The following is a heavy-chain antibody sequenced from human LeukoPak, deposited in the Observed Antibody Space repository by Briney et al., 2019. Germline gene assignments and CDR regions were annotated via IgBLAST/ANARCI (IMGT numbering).Heavy chain of an antibody. V-gene: IGHV3-23*01. CDR1: GFTFSSYA. CDR2: ISGSGGST. J-gene: IGHJ4*02. D-gene: IGHD5-18*01. Sequence: PGGSLRLSCAASGFTFSSYAMSWVRQAPGKGLEWVSAISGSGGSTYYADSVKGRFAISGDNSKNTLYLQMNSLTAEDTALYYCAKGGYTYAQGAFDSWGQGTLVTVSS. CDR3: AKGGYTYAQGAFDS.